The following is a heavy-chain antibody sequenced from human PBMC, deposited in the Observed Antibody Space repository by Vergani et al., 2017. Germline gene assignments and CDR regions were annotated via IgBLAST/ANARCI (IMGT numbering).Heavy chain of an antibody. J-gene: IGHJ1*01. CDR3: ARGLIPQLRFLGGFQH. CDR2: IYYSGNT. D-gene: IGHD3-3*01. CDR1: GGSISNGGYY. Sequence: QVQLQESGPGLVKPSQTLSLTCTVSGGSISNGGYYWSWIRQHPGKGLEWIGYIYYSGNTYYNPSLRSRVTISIDTSKNQFSLKLSSVTAADTAVYYCARGLIPQLRFLGGFQHWGQGTLVTVSS. V-gene: IGHV4-31*03.